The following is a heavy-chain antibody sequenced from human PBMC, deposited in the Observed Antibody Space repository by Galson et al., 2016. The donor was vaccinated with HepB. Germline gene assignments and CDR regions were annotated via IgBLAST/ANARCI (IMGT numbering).Heavy chain of an antibody. D-gene: IGHD2-21*01. CDR2: ISASYGNT. Sequence: SVKVSCKASGYTFTSYGTSWVRQAPGQGLEWMGWISASYGNTNYAQKLQGRVPMTTDTSTSTAYMELRSLRSDDTAVYYCARIIANYYYYYLDVWGKGTTVTVSS. CDR1: GYTFTSYG. V-gene: IGHV1-18*01. J-gene: IGHJ6*03. CDR3: ARIIANYYYYYLDV.